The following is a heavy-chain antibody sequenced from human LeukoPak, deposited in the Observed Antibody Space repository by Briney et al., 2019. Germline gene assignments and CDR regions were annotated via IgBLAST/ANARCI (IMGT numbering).Heavy chain of an antibody. J-gene: IGHJ5*02. CDR1: GGSFSGYY. CDR2: INHSGST. CDR3: ARMRSHIWFDP. V-gene: IGHV4-34*01. Sequence: KPSETLSLTCAVYGGSFSGYYWSWIRQPPGKGLEWIGEINHSGSTNYNPSLKSRVTISVDTSKNQFSLKLSSVTAADTAVYYCARMRSHIWFDPWGQGPRSPSPQ.